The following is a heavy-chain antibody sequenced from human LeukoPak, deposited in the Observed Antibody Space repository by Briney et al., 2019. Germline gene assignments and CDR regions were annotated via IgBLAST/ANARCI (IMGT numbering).Heavy chain of an antibody. CDR3: ARVDVVVPAAIPYYYYYYYMDV. CDR1: GGSFSGCY. V-gene: IGHV4-34*01. Sequence: SETLSLTCAVYGGSFSGCYWSWIRQPPGKGLEWIGEINHSGSTNYNPSLKSRVTISVDTSKNQFSLKLSSVTAADTAVYYCARVDVVVPAAIPYYYYYYYMDVWGKGTTVTVSS. CDR2: INHSGST. J-gene: IGHJ6*03. D-gene: IGHD2-2*02.